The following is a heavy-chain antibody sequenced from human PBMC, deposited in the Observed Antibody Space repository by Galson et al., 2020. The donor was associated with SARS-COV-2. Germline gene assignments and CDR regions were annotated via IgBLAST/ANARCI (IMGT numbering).Heavy chain of an antibody. CDR2: IYYSGST. CDR3: AREGSYYDFWSGYYYYGMDV. CDR1: GGSISSYY. V-gene: IGHV4-59*01. D-gene: IGHD3-3*01. J-gene: IGHJ6*02. Sequence: SQTLSLTCTVSGGSISSYYWSWIRQPPGKGLEWIGYIYYSGSTNYNPSLKSRVTISVDTSKNQFSLKLSSVTAADTAVYYCAREGSYYDFWSGYYYYGMDVWGQGTTVTVSS.